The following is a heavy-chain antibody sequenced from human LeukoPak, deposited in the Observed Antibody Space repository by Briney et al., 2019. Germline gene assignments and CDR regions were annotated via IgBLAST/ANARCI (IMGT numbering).Heavy chain of an antibody. Sequence: LGGSLRLSCAASGFTFSSYSMNGVRQAPGEGLEWVSSISSSSSYIYYADSVKGRFTISRDNAKNSLYLQMNSLRAEDTAVYYCARGRRYSYNAYMDVWGKGTTVTVSS. V-gene: IGHV3-21*01. CDR1: GFTFSSYS. CDR2: ISSSSSYI. J-gene: IGHJ6*03. CDR3: ARGRRYSYNAYMDV. D-gene: IGHD5-18*01.